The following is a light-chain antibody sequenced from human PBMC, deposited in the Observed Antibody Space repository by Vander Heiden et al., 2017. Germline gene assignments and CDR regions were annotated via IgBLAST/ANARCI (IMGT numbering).Light chain of an antibody. CDR1: QDISNY. V-gene: IGKV1-33*01. CDR2: GAF. J-gene: IGKJ2*01. Sequence: DIQMTQSPSSLSASAADRVTITCRASQDISNYLNWLQQKPGKAPKLLIYGAFNLEAGVPSRFSGSGSGTDFTFTISSLQPEDIATYYCQQYYSLPYIFGQGTNLEI. CDR3: QQYYSLPYI.